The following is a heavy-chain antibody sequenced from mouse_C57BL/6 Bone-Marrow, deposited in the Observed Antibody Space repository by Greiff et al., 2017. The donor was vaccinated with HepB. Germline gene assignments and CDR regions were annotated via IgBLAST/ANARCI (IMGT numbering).Heavy chain of an antibody. D-gene: IGHD1-1*01. J-gene: IGHJ4*01. V-gene: IGHV2-9-1*01. CDR3: ASLTTVVAHYAMDY. CDR1: GFSLTSYA. Sequence: QVQLKESGPGLVAPSQSLSITCPVSGFSLTSYAISWVRQPPGKGLEWLGVIWTGGGTNYNSALKSRLSISKDNSKSQVFLKMNSLQTDDTVRYYCASLTTVVAHYAMDYWGQGTSVTVSS. CDR2: IWTGGGT.